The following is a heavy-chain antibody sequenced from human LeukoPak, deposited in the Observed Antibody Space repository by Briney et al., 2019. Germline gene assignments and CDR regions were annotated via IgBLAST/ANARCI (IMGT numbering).Heavy chain of an antibody. CDR2: ICYGGST. J-gene: IGHJ1*01. V-gene: IGHV4-30-4*08. Sequence: SQTLSLTCTVSGGSISSADYCWRWIRQPPGKGLEWIGYICYGGSTDYNPSLKSRVTISVDTSKNQFSLKLSSVTAADTAVYYCAREDYYDSSGNQHWGQGTLVTVSS. CDR3: AREDYYDSSGNQH. CDR1: GGSISSADYC. D-gene: IGHD3-22*01.